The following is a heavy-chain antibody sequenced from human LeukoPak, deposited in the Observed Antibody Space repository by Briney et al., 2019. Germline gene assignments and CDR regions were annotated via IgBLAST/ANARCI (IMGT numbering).Heavy chain of an antibody. D-gene: IGHD2-2*01. J-gene: IGHJ4*02. V-gene: IGHV4-59*01. Sequence: SETLSLTCTVSGGSISNYYWSWIRQPPGEGLEWIGYIYYSGNTNYNPSLKSRVTISVDTSKTQFSLKMNSVTAEDTAVYYCARVRYCSTNRCYDREFDNWGQGTLVTVSS. CDR3: ARVRYCSTNRCYDREFDN. CDR1: GGSISNYY. CDR2: IYYSGNT.